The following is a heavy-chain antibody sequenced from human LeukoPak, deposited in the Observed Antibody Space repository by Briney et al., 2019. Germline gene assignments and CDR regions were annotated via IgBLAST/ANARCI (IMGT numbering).Heavy chain of an antibody. CDR1: GFTFSIYA. J-gene: IGHJ4*02. CDR3: ARDRPNYYGSDGHYYRRDGDY. V-gene: IGHV3-23*01. Sequence: GGSLRLSCAASGFTFSIYAMSWVRQAPGKGLQWVSSITSRGESTWYVDSVKGRFTITRDNSENTLYLQMHSLRAEDTAVYYCARDRPNYYGSDGHYYRRDGDYWGRGTLVSVSS. D-gene: IGHD3-22*01. CDR2: ITSRGEST.